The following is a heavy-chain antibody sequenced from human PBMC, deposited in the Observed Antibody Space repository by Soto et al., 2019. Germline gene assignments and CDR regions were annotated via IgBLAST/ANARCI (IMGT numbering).Heavy chain of an antibody. Sequence: SETLSLTCAVYGGSFSGYYWSWIRQPPGKGLEWIGEINHSGSTNYNPSLKSRVTISVDTFKNQFSLKRSSVTAADTAVYYCARGRPYSGYDYDAFDIWGQGTMVTVS. CDR3: ARGRPYSGYDYDAFDI. CDR1: GGSFSGYY. V-gene: IGHV4-34*01. D-gene: IGHD5-12*01. CDR2: INHSGST. J-gene: IGHJ3*02.